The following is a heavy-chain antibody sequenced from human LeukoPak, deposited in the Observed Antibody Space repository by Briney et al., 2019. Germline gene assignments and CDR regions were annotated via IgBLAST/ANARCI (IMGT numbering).Heavy chain of an antibody. CDR2: INTDGTVT. J-gene: IGHJ5*02. V-gene: IGHV3-74*03. Sequence: PGGSLRLSCAASVFTFSKYWMLCVRQAPGKGVESGSRINTDGTVTTYAESVKGGVTVSRGNAASTMCLRMCSVRDQDTAVYYCATKQWLATPPASCGQGTPVTVSS. CDR1: VFTFSKYW. CDR3: ATKQWLATPPAS. D-gene: IGHD6-19*01.